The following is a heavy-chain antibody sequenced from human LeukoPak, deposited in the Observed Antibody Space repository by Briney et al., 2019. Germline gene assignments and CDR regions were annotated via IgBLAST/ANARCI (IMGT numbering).Heavy chain of an antibody. CDR3: ARWDRVDIAATNDDY. Sequence: ASVKVSCKASGYTFTTYTISWVRQAPGQGLEWMGWISVYNGNTNTALKFQGRVTMTADRSTSTAYMEVRSLTSDDTARYYRARWDRVDIAATNDDYWGQGTLVTASS. J-gene: IGHJ4*02. CDR2: ISVYNGNT. V-gene: IGHV1-18*04. CDR1: GYTFTTYT. D-gene: IGHD5-12*01.